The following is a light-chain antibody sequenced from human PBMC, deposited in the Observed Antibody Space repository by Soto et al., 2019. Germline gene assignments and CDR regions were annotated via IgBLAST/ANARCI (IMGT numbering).Light chain of an antibody. J-gene: IGKJ3*01. V-gene: IGKV1-27*01. Sequence: DIQMTQSPSSLSASVGDRVTITCRASQGISNYLAWYQQKPGKVPKLLIYAASTLQSGVPSRFSGSGSGTDFTLTISSLQPEDVATDYCQKYNSAPPFPFGPGTKVDIK. CDR2: AAS. CDR3: QKYNSAPPFP. CDR1: QGISNY.